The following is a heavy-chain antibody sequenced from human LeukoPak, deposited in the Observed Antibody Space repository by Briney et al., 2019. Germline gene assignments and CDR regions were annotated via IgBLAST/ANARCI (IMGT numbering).Heavy chain of an antibody. CDR1: GYTFTGYY. D-gene: IGHD2-2*01. J-gene: IGHJ5*02. V-gene: IGHV1-69*13. CDR2: IIPIFGTA. CDR3: ARLFTPRYCSTTSCYWKGWFDP. Sequence: ASVKVSCKASGYTFTGYYMHWVRQAPGQGLEWMGGIIPIFGTANYAQKFQGRVTTTADEFTSTAYMELSSLRSEDTAVYYCARLFTPRYCSTTSCYWKGWFDPWGQGTLVTVSS.